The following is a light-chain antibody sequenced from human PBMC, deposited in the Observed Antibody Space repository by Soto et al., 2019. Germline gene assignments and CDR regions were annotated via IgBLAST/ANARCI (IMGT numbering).Light chain of an antibody. Sequence: IHMTQSPSTLSAAVGVRVTMPYRASQGISSYLAWYQQKPGKAPKLPIYAASTLQSGVPSRFSGSGSGTEFTLTIRSMQPEDFATYYCKQLNSYPVTCGQGTRREIK. V-gene: IGKV1-9*01. CDR1: QGISSY. J-gene: IGKJ5*01. CDR3: KQLNSYPVT. CDR2: AAS.